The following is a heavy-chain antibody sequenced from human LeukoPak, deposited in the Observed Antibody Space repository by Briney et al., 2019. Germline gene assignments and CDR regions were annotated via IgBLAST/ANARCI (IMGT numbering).Heavy chain of an antibody. CDR1: AFTFSSYG. CDR2: ISYDGSNK. D-gene: IGHD4-17*01. V-gene: IGHV3-30*18. Sequence: PGGSLRLSCAASAFTFSSYGMHWVRQAPGKGLEWVEFISYDGSNKYHADSVKGRFTISRDNSSNTLYLQMNSLRPEDTAVYYCAKDGGYGDSYFDYWGQGTLVTVSS. CDR3: AKDGGYGDSYFDY. J-gene: IGHJ4*02.